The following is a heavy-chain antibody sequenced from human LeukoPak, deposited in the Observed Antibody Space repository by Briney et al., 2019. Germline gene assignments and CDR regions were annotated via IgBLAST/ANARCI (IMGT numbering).Heavy chain of an antibody. CDR1: GDSLGRYF. V-gene: IGHV4-59*07. Sequence: PADTLSLTCTVSGDSLGRYFGSWIRQPPRKGLEWIGYIYYSGSTNYSPSFASRVSTSVDTSKNQFSLMMTSVTAADTAVYYCARHDYGDYEPSFDYWGRGILVTVSS. D-gene: IGHD4-17*01. CDR3: ARHDYGDYEPSFDY. J-gene: IGHJ4*02. CDR2: IYYSGST.